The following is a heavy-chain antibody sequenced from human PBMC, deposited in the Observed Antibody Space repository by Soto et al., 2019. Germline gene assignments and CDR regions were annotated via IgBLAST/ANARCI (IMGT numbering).Heavy chain of an antibody. D-gene: IGHD6-19*01. CDR3: ARVRWTVAGPGHFDY. J-gene: IGHJ4*02. CDR1: GGSIGSYY. V-gene: IGHV4-59*01. Sequence: PSETLSLTCTVSGGSIGSYYWSWIRQPPGKGLEWIGYIYYSGSTNYNPSLKSRVTISVDTSKNQFSLKLSSVTAADTAVYYCARVRWTVAGPGHFDYWGQGTLVTVSS. CDR2: IYYSGST.